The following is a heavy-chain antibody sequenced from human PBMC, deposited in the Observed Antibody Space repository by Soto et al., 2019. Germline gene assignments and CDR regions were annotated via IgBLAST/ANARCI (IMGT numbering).Heavy chain of an antibody. D-gene: IGHD5-12*01. CDR3: TRSPPGYSGYPY. J-gene: IGHJ4*02. CDR1: GFTFSGSA. Sequence: PGGSLRLSCAASGFTFSGSAMHWVRQASGKGLEWVGRIRSKANSYATAYAASVKGRFTISRDDSKNTAYPQMNSLKTEDTAVYYCTRSPPGYSGYPYWGQGTLVTVSS. V-gene: IGHV3-73*01. CDR2: IRSKANSYAT.